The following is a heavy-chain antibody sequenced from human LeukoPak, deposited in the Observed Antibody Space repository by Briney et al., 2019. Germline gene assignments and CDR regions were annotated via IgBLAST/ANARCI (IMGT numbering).Heavy chain of an antibody. J-gene: IGHJ4*02. D-gene: IGHD3-10*01. V-gene: IGHV3-43*01. Sequence: GVSLRLSCAASGFTFDDYTMHWVRQAPGKGLEWGSLISWDGCSTYYADSVKGRFTISRDNSQTPLYLKMNSLRTEDTALYYCAKDATLYGSGANYFDYWGQGTLVTVSS. CDR2: ISWDGCST. CDR1: GFTFDDYT. CDR3: AKDATLYGSGANYFDY.